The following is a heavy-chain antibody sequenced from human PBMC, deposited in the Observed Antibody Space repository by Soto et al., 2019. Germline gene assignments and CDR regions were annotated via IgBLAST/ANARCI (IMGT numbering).Heavy chain of an antibody. D-gene: IGHD5-18*01. CDR1: GYSFTSYW. V-gene: IGHV5-51*01. Sequence: GESLKISCKGSGYSFTSYWIGWVRQMPGKGLEWMGIIYPGDSDTRYSPSFQGQVTISADKSISTAYLQWSSLKASDTAMYYCARNSQATPSKYGMDVWGQGTTVTVSS. J-gene: IGHJ6*02. CDR3: ARNSQATPSKYGMDV. CDR2: IYPGDSDT.